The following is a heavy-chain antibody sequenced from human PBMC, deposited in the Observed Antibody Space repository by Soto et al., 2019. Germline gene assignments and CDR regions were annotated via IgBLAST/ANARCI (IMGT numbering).Heavy chain of an antibody. J-gene: IGHJ4*02. D-gene: IGHD3-22*01. CDR2: INPSGGST. V-gene: IGHV1-46*01. Sequence: ASVKVSCKASGYTFTSYYMHWVRQAPGRGLEWMGIINPSGGSTSYAQKFQGRVTMTRDTSTSTVYMELSSLRSEDTAVYYCARDRGRPDSSGSSPEFDYWGQGTLVTVSS. CDR3: ARDRGRPDSSGSSPEFDY. CDR1: GYTFTSYY.